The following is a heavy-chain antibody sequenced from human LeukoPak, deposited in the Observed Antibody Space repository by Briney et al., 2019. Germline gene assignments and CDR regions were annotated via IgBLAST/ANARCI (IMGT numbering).Heavy chain of an antibody. J-gene: IGHJ4*02. CDR3: ARDPRSGSYYFDY. CDR1: GFAFSDYS. CDR2: ISSSDNTI. V-gene: IGHV3-48*02. D-gene: IGHD1-26*01. Sequence: PGGSLRLSCAASGFAFSDYSMNWVRQAPGKGLEWVSYISSSDNTIHCADSVKGRFTISRDNAKNSLYLEMNSLRDEDTAVYYCARDPRSGSYYFDYWGQGTLVTVSS.